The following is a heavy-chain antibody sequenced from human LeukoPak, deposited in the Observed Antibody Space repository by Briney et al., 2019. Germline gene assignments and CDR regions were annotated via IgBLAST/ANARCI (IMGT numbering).Heavy chain of an antibody. J-gene: IGHJ4*02. V-gene: IGHV1-2*02. Sequence: ASVKVSCKASGYTFTVYYMYWVRQAPGQGLEWMGWINPNSGATNYAEKFQGRVTMTRDTSISTGYMELSRLRSDDTAVYYCAPPLVSGWAFVFWGQGTLVTVSS. CDR2: INPNSGAT. D-gene: IGHD6-19*01. CDR3: APPLVSGWAFVF. CDR1: GYTFTVYY.